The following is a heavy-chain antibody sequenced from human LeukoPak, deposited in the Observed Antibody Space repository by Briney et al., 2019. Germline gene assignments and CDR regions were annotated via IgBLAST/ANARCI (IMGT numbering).Heavy chain of an antibody. J-gene: IGHJ6*03. V-gene: IGHV3-20*04. CDR1: GFTFDDYG. CDR2: INWNGGST. D-gene: IGHD3-3*01. Sequence: GGSLRVSCAASGFTFDDYGMSWVRQAPGKALEWVSGINWNGGSTGYADSVKGRFTISRDNAKNSLYLQMNSLRAEDTALYYCARRFLEWLSNASGSYYYMDVWGKGTTVTVSS. CDR3: ARRFLEWLSNASGSYYYMDV.